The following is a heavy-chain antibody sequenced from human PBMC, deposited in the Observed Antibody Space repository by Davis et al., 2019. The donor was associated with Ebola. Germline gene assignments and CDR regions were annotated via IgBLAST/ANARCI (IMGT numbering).Heavy chain of an antibody. CDR1: GFAFRTYG. Sequence: LTCAASGFAFRTYGMHWVRQAPGKGLEWVALISNPGSNMKYADSVKGRFTISRDNSKNTLFLQMSSLRPEDAAGDDCAKAVATMGYYIDYWGQGTLVTVSS. D-gene: IGHD3-10*01. CDR2: ISNPGSNM. J-gene: IGHJ4*02. CDR3: AKAVATMGYYIDY. V-gene: IGHV3-30*18.